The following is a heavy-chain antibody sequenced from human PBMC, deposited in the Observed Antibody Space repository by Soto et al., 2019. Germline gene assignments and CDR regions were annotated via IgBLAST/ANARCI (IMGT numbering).Heavy chain of an antibody. CDR3: ARSFAYFDFWSGYSGFDY. Sequence: EVQLVQSGAEVKKPGESLKISCETSGYSFTTYWIGWVRQMPGKGLEWMGSFYPGDPETRYSPSFQGQVTISADKSISTAYLQWSSLRASDTAMYYCARSFAYFDFWSGYSGFDYWGQGTLVTVSS. CDR1: GYSFTTYW. D-gene: IGHD3-3*01. V-gene: IGHV5-51*03. J-gene: IGHJ4*02. CDR2: FYPGDPET.